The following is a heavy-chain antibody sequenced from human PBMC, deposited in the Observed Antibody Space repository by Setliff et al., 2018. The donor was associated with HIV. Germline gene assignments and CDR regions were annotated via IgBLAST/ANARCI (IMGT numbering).Heavy chain of an antibody. CDR2: IKSITDGGAT. V-gene: IGHV3-15*01. D-gene: IGHD3-22*01. Sequence: GSLRLSCAASGFTFSNAWLSWVRQAPGKGLEWVGCIKSITDGGATDYAAPVKGRFTITRADSKNTVYLQMSSLKTEDTAVYYCTTDIGYESSGYRIGYWGHGTLVTVTS. CDR3: TTDIGYESSGYRIGY. CDR1: GFTFSNAW. J-gene: IGHJ4*01.